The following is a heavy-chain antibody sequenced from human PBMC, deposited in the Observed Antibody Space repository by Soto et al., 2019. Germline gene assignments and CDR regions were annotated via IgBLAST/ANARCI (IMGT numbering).Heavy chain of an antibody. CDR1: GFSFSVSA. Sequence: GGSLRLSCAGSGFSFSVSAIHWVRQASGKGLEWVGRIRAKTNNYATAYAASVEGRFTISRDDSKNTAYLQMNSLKIEDTAVYYCVSSVLRFFQRSPDASDIWGKGTMVTVS. CDR2: IRAKTNNYAT. CDR3: VSSVLRFFQRSPDASDI. D-gene: IGHD3-3*01. V-gene: IGHV3-73*01. J-gene: IGHJ3*02.